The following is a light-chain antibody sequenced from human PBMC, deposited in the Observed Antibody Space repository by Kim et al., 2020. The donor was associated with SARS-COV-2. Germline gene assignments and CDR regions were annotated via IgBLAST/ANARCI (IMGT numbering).Light chain of an antibody. J-gene: IGLJ1*01. CDR3: NSRDSSGNHYV. Sequence: SSELTQDPAVSVALGQTVRITCQGDSLRSYYASWYQQKPGQPPVLVIYGKNNRPSGIPDRFSGSSSGNTASLTITGAQAEDEADYYCNSRDSSGNHYVFG. CDR1: SLRSYY. CDR2: GKN. V-gene: IGLV3-19*01.